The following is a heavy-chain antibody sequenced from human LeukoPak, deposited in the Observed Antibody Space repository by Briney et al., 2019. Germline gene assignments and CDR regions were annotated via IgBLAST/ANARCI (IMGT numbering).Heavy chain of an antibody. Sequence: PGRSLRLSCAASGFTFSSYGMHWVRQAPGKGLEWVAVIWYDGSNKYYADSVKGRFTISRDNSKNTLYLQMNSLRAEDTAVYYCARSPSSSWYVYYGMDVWGKGTTVTVSS. CDR2: IWYDGSNK. D-gene: IGHD6-13*01. CDR3: ARSPSSSWYVYYGMDV. V-gene: IGHV3-33*01. J-gene: IGHJ6*04. CDR1: GFTFSSYG.